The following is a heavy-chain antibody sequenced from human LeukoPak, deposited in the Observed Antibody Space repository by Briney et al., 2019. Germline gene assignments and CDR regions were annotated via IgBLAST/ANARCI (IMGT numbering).Heavy chain of an antibody. V-gene: IGHV1-2*04. D-gene: IGHD3-3*01. CDR2: INPNSGGT. J-gene: IGHJ3*02. Sequence: EASVKVSCKASGYTFTGYYMHWVRQAPGQGLEWMGWINPNSGGTNYAQKFQGWVTMTRDTSISTAYMELSRLRSDDTAVYYCARAGHFATYYDFWSGYSAFDIWGQGTMVTVSS. CDR1: GYTFTGYY. CDR3: ARAGHFATYYDFWSGYSAFDI.